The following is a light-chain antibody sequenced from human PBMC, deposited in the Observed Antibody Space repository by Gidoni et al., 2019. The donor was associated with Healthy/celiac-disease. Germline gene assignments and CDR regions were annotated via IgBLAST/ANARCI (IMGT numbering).Light chain of an antibody. V-gene: IGKV3-15*01. Sequence: IVMTQSPATLSVSPGERATLSCRASQRVSSNLAWYQQKPGQAPRLLIYGASTRATGIPARFSGSGSGTEFTLTISSLQSEDFAVYYCQQYNSWPPAFTFGPGTKVDIK. CDR1: QRVSSN. J-gene: IGKJ3*01. CDR3: QQYNSWPPAFT. CDR2: GAS.